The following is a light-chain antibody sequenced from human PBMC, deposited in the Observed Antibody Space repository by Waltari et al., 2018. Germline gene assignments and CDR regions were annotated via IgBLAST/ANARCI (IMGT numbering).Light chain of an antibody. V-gene: IGKV3-20*01. CDR1: QSVSRT. CDR3: QKYGTLPAT. J-gene: IGKJ1*01. CDR2: DAS. Sequence: EIVLTQSPGTLSLSPGERATLSCRASQSVSRTLAWYQQKPGQAPRLLIYDASTWDTGIPDRFSGSGSGTDFSLTISRLEPEDFAVYYCQKYGTLPATFGQGTKVQIK.